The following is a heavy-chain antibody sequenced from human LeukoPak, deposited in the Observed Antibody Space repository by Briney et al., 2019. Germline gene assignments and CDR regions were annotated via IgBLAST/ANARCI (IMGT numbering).Heavy chain of an antibody. CDR3: ARVYYDFWSGYYTGYFDY. CDR1: GYTFTGYY. D-gene: IGHD3-3*01. V-gene: IGHV1-2*06. J-gene: IGHJ4*02. CDR2: INPNSGGT. Sequence: ASVKVSCKASGYTFTGYYMHWVRQAPGQGLEWMGRINPNSGGTNYAQKFQGRVTMTRDTSISTAYMELSRLRSDDTAVYYCARVYYDFWSGYYTGYFDYWGQGTLVTVSS.